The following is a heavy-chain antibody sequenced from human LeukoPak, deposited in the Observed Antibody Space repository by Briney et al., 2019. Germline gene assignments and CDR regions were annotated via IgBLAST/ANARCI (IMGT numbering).Heavy chain of an antibody. CDR1: GGSISSYY. Sequence: SETLSLTCTVSGGSISSYYWSWIRQPPGKGLEWIGYIYYSGSTNYNPSLKSRVTISVDTSKNQFSLKLSSVTAADTAVYYCARAVGQLVPLNFDYWGQGTLVTVSS. D-gene: IGHD6-13*01. V-gene: IGHV4-59*12. J-gene: IGHJ4*02. CDR2: IYYSGST. CDR3: ARAVGQLVPLNFDY.